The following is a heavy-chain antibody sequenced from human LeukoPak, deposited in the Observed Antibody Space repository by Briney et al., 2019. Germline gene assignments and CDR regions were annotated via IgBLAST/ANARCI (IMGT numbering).Heavy chain of an antibody. CDR3: ARLAKYSSGLD. D-gene: IGHD6-25*01. J-gene: IGHJ4*02. CDR1: GGSINNYY. V-gene: IGHV4-59*08. Sequence: SETLSLTCTVSGGSINNYYWSWIRQPPGKGLEWIGQAFCTGTTKYNPSLKSRVTISIDTSKNQFSLKVTSVTAADTAVYYCARLAKYSSGLDWGQGTLVTVSS. CDR2: AFCTGTT.